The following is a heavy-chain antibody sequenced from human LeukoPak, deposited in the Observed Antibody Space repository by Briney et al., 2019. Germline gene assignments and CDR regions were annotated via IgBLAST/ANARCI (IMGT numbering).Heavy chain of an antibody. CDR2: INSRGTYV. CDR3: ARDASSGSYGY. V-gene: IGHV3-21*01. CDR1: GFPFSNYN. D-gene: IGHD1-26*01. Sequence: GGSLRLSCAASGFPFSNYNLNWVRQAPGKGLEWVSSINSRGTYVYYADSVRGRFTISRDNAKNSLYLQMNSLRAEDTAVYYCARDASSGSYGYWGQGTLVTVSS. J-gene: IGHJ4*02.